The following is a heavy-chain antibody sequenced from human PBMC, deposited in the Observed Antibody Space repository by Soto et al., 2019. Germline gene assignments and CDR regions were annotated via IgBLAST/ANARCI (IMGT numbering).Heavy chain of an antibody. J-gene: IGHJ2*01. CDR2: INDRGSI. D-gene: IGHD3-9*01. Sequence: QVQLQQWGAGPLRPLETLSLTCGVSGGSFSGYYWAWIRQSPGKGLEWIGEINDRGSIKYTPSLKSRVSISVDTSKNHYSLNLRSVTAADTAVYYCARESHDILTGPPWVWYFDLWGRGTLVTVSS. CDR1: GGSFSGYY. CDR3: ARESHDILTGPPWVWYFDL. V-gene: IGHV4-34*01.